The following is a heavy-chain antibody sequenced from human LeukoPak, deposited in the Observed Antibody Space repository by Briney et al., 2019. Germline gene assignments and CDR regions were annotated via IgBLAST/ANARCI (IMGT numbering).Heavy chain of an antibody. CDR3: ARHYYYYGMDV. V-gene: IGHV4-39*01. Sequence: SETLSLTCTVSGGSISSSSYYWGWLRQPPGKGLEWIGSIYYSGSTYYNPSLKSRVTISVDTTKNQFSLKLSSETAADTAVYYCARHYYYYGMDVWGQGTTVTVSS. CDR2: IYYSGST. J-gene: IGHJ6*02. CDR1: GGSISSSSYY.